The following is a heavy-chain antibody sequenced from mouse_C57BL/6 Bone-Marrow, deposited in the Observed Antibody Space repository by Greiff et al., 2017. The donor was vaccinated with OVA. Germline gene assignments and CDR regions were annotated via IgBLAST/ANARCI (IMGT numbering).Heavy chain of an antibody. V-gene: IGHV1-4*01. CDR3: ARNPPHYLDY. J-gene: IGHJ2*01. CDR1: GYTFTSYT. Sequence: QVQLQQSGAELARPGASVKMSCKASGYTFTSYTMHWVKQRPGQGLEWIGYINPSSGYTKYNQKFKDKAKLTADKSASTAYMQLSSLTSEDSAVYYCARNPPHYLDYWGQGTTLTVSS. CDR2: INPSSGYT.